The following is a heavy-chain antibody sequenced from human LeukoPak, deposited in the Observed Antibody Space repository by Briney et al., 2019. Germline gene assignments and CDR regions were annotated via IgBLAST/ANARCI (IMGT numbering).Heavy chain of an antibody. J-gene: IGHJ3*02. D-gene: IGHD1-26*01. CDR1: GVSISTYY. CDR3: ARRGSYDTFDI. CDR2: IYNSGYT. V-gene: IGHV4-4*08. Sequence: SETLSLTCTVSGVSISTYYWSWIRQPPGKGPEWIGYIYNSGYTDYNPSLKSRVTISVDTSKNQFSLKLSSMTAADTAVFYCARRGSYDTFDIWGQGTMVTVSS.